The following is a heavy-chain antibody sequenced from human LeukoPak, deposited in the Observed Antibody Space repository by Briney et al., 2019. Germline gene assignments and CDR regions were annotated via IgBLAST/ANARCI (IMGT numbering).Heavy chain of an antibody. CDR3: AREGGGYSYGNFDY. J-gene: IGHJ4*02. V-gene: IGHV3-48*04. CDR1: GFTFSSYS. Sequence: GGSLRLSCAASGFTFSSYSMNWVRQAPGKGLEWVSYISSSSSTIYYADSVKGRFTISRDNAKNSLYLQMNSLRAEDTAVYYCAREGGGYSYGNFDYWGQGTLVTVSS. D-gene: IGHD5-18*01. CDR2: ISSSSSTI.